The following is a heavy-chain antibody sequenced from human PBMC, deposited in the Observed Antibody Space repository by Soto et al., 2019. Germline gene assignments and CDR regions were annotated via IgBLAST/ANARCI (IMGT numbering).Heavy chain of an antibody. V-gene: IGHV3-23*01. CDR1: GFTFSSYA. Sequence: GGSLRLSCAASGFTFSSYAMSWVRQAPGKGLEWVSAISGSGGSTYYADSVKGRFTISRDNSKNTLYLQMNSLRAEDTAVYYCAKEIYSNHVLFYYYYGMDVWGQGTTVTVSS. D-gene: IGHD4-4*01. CDR3: AKEIYSNHVLFYYYYGMDV. CDR2: ISGSGGST. J-gene: IGHJ6*02.